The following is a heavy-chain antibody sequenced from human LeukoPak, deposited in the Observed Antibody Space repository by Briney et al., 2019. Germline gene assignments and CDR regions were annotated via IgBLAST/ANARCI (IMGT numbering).Heavy chain of an antibody. CDR2: ISGSGGNT. CDR1: GFIFSSYA. V-gene: IGHV3-23*01. D-gene: IGHD2-15*01. J-gene: IGHJ4*02. CDR3: AKPGEGYCSGGTCLPFDY. Sequence: GGSLRLSCAASGFIFSSYAMSWVRQAPEKGLEWVSAISGSGGNTYYADSVKGRFTISRDSSKNTVFLQMNSLRAEDTAVYYCAKPGEGYCSGGTCLPFDYWGQGTLVTVSS.